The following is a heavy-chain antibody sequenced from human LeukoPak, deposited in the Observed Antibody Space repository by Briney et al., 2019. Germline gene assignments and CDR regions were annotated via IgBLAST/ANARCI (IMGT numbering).Heavy chain of an antibody. D-gene: IGHD5-18*01. CDR2: IIPIFGTA. CDR1: GYTFTSYG. V-gene: IGHV1-69*13. CDR3: ARGSWARGYSYGYNDY. Sequence: SVKVSCKASGYTFTSYGISWVRQAPGQGLEWMGGIIPIFGTANYAQKFQGRVTITADESTSTAYMELSSLRSEDTAVYYCARGSWARGYSYGYNDYWGQGTLVTVSS. J-gene: IGHJ4*02.